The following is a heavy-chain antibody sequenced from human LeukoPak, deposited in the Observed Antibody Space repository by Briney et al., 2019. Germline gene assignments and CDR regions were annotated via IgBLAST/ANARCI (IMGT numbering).Heavy chain of an antibody. J-gene: IGHJ1*01. CDR1: GFTFSDYY. CDR3: AKDFSFHCTSATCSQGY. D-gene: IGHD2-15*01. Sequence: GGSLRLSCAASGFTFSDYYMSWIRQAPGKGLEWVSYISSSGRTIYYADSVKGRFTISRDNAKNSLYLQMNSLRAEDTAVYYCAKDFSFHCTSATCSQGYWGQGTLVTVSS. CDR2: ISSSGRTI. V-gene: IGHV3-11*01.